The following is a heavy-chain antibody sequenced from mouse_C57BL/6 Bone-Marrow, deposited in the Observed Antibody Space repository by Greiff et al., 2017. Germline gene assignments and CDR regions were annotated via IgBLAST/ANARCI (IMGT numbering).Heavy chain of an antibody. J-gene: IGHJ3*01. V-gene: IGHV1-64*01. CDR2: IHPKSGST. CDR1: GYTFTSYW. D-gene: IGHD1-1*01. CDR3: ARSAFITTAVAGGFAY. Sequence: VQLQQPGAELVKPGASVKLSCKASGYTFTSYWMHWVKQRPGQGLEWIGMIHPKSGSTNYNEKFKSKATLTVDKSSSTAYMQLSSLTSEDSAVYYCARSAFITTAVAGGFAYWGQGTLVTVSA.